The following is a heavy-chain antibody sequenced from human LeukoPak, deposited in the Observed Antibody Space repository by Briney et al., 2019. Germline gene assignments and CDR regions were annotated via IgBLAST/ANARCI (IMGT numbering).Heavy chain of an antibody. Sequence: SETLSLTCSVSGGSISTHYWSWIRQPPGKGLEWIGYNYYGGSTNYNPSLKSRVTISVDTSKNQFSLKLRSVTAADTAVYHCARHVDGFNNIDAFDIWGQGTMVTVSS. CDR3: ARHVDGFNNIDAFDI. J-gene: IGHJ3*02. CDR1: GGSISTHY. D-gene: IGHD1-14*01. CDR2: NYYGGST. V-gene: IGHV4-59*08.